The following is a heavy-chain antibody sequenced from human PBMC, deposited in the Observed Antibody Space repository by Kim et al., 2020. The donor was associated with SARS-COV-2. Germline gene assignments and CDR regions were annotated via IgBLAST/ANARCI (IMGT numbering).Heavy chain of an antibody. CDR1: GFTFSSYA. V-gene: IGHV3-23*01. J-gene: IGHJ4*02. CDR3: AKVRRGQTSWAPMDY. CDR2: ISGSGGST. D-gene: IGHD7-27*01. Sequence: GGSLRLSCAASGFTFSSYAMSWVRQAPGKGLESVSAISGSGGSTYYADSVKGRFTISRDNSKNTLYLQMNSLRAEDTAVYYCAKVRRGQTSWAPMDYWGQGTLVTVSS.